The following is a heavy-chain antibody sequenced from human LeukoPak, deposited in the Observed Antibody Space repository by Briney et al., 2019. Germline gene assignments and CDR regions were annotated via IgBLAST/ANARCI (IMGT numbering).Heavy chain of an antibody. CDR2: ISYHGSEK. CDR3: ARDLKQWRGENYFDS. CDR1: GFTLSSYA. V-gene: IGHV3-30*01. D-gene: IGHD6-19*01. J-gene: IGHJ4*02. Sequence: GGSLRLSCVDPGFTLSSYAMHWVRQAPGKGLEWVAVISYHGSEKYYADSVKGRFTISRDNSKNTLYLQMNSLRAEDTAVYYCARDLKQWRGENYFDSWGPGTLITVSS.